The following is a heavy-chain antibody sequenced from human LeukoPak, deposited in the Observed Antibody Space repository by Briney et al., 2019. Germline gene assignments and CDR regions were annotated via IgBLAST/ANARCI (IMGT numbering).Heavy chain of an antibody. CDR3: ARAETTGYYYDSSGYSIDYYYGMDV. CDR2: INPNSGDT. D-gene: IGHD3-22*01. J-gene: IGHJ6*02. Sequence: ASVKVSCKASGYTFTGYHMHWVRQAPGQGLEWMGRINPNSGDTNYAQKFQGRVTMTRDTSISTAYMELSRLRSDDTAVYYCARAETTGYYYDSSGYSIDYYYGMDVWGQGTTVTVSS. V-gene: IGHV1-2*06. CDR1: GYTFTGYH.